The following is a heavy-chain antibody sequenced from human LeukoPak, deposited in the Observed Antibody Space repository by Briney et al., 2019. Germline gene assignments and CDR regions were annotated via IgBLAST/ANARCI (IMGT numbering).Heavy chain of an antibody. J-gene: IGHJ5*02. V-gene: IGHV4-39*07. Sequence: SETLSLTCTVSGGSINSGNHYWGWIRQSPGKGLEWIGEIYHSGSTNYNPSLKSRVTISVDKSKNQFSLKLSSVTAADTAVYYCARDKELQAPRGWFDPWGQGTLVTVSS. CDR1: GGSINSGNHY. CDR3: ARDKELQAPRGWFDP. CDR2: IYHSGST. D-gene: IGHD5-24*01.